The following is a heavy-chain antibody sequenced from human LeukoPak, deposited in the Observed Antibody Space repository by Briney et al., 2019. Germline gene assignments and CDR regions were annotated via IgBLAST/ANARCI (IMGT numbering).Heavy chain of an antibody. Sequence: GGSLRLSCAASGFTFSSYSMNWVRQAPGKGLEWVSSISSSGSYIYYADSVKGRFTISRDNAKNSLYQQMNSLRAEDTAVYYCARDVGYDSSGFQNWFDPWGQGTLVTVSS. CDR1: GFTFSSYS. CDR2: ISSSGSYI. D-gene: IGHD3-22*01. J-gene: IGHJ5*02. V-gene: IGHV3-21*01. CDR3: ARDVGYDSSGFQNWFDP.